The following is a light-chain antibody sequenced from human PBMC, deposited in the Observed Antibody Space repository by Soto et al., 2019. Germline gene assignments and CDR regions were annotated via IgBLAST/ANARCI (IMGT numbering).Light chain of an antibody. J-gene: IGKJ1*01. CDR2: AAS. CDR1: QGISSY. V-gene: IGKV1-9*01. Sequence: IQLTQSPSSLSASVGDRVTITCRASQGISSYLAWYQQKPGKAPKLLIYAASTLQSGVPSRFSGSGSGTDFTRTISSLQPEDFATYYCQQLNSYPPTFGQGTTVEIK. CDR3: QQLNSYPPT.